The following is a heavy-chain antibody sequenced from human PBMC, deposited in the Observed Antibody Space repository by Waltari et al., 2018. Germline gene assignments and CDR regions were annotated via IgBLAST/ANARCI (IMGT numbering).Heavy chain of an antibody. CDR1: GFTFSSYG. V-gene: IGHV3-33*01. J-gene: IGHJ6*02. CDR3: ARDPIVVVPAATYYYGMDV. CDR2: IWKDGSNK. D-gene: IGHD2-2*01. Sequence: QVQLVESGGGVVQPGRSLRLSCAASGFTFSSYGMHWVRQAPGKGLAWVAVIWKDGSNKDYADSLKGRFTISRDNSKNTLYLQMNSLRAEDTAVYYCARDPIVVVPAATYYYGMDVWGQGTTVTVSS.